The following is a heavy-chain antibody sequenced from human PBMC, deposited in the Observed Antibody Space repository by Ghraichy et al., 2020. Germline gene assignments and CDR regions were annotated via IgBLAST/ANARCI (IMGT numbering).Heavy chain of an antibody. CDR1: GGSISSSSYY. V-gene: IGHV4-39*01. D-gene: IGHD3-10*01. J-gene: IGHJ5*02. CDR3: ARRTQFGNWFDP. CDR2: IYYSGST. Sequence: SETLSLTCTVSGGSISSSSYYWGWIRQPPGKGLEWIGSIYYSGSTYYNPSLKSRVTISVDTSKNQFSLKLSSVTAADTAVYYCARRTQFGNWFDPWGQGTLVTVSS.